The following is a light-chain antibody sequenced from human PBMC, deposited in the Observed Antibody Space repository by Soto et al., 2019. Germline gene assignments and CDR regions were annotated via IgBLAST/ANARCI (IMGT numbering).Light chain of an antibody. V-gene: IGKV1-39*01. Sequence: DIQMTQSPSSLSASVGDRVTITCRASQAISNYLSWYQQKPGKPPELLIYLASTLQSGVPSRFRGSGSGTDFTLTIGNLQPEDFCIYFCQQSFTTPYTFGQGTRLDI. CDR3: QQSFTTPYT. J-gene: IGKJ2*01. CDR1: QAISNY. CDR2: LAS.